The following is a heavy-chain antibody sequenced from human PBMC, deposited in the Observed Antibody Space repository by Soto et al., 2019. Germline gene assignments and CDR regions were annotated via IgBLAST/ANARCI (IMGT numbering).Heavy chain of an antibody. D-gene: IGHD5-12*01. CDR2: INPSGGST. CDR3: ARDGYSGYPLDFGMDV. J-gene: IGHJ6*02. CDR1: GYTFTSYY. Sequence: QVQLVQSGADVKKPGASVKVSCKASGYTFTSYYMHWVRQAPGQGLEWMGIINPSGGSTSYAQKFQGRVTMTRDTSTSTVYMELSSLRSEDTAVYYCARDGYSGYPLDFGMDVWGQGTTVTVSS. V-gene: IGHV1-46*01.